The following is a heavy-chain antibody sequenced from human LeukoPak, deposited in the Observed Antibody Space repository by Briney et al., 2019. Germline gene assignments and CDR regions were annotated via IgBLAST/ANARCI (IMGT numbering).Heavy chain of an antibody. CDR2: INPNSGGT. Sequence: ASVKVSCKASGYTFTGSYIHWLRQAPGQGLEWMGWINPNSGGTNYAQRFQGRVTMTRDTSISTAYMELSRLRSDDTAVYYCARGGRYSSSWYDFQHWGQGTLVTVSS. J-gene: IGHJ1*01. CDR1: GYTFTGSY. CDR3: ARGGRYSSSWYDFQH. V-gene: IGHV1-2*02. D-gene: IGHD6-13*01.